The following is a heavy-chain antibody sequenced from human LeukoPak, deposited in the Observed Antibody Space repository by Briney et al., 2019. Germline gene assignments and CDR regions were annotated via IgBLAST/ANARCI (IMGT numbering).Heavy chain of an antibody. CDR1: GGSISSYY. J-gene: IGHJ6*03. V-gene: IGHV4-59*01. Sequence: PSETLSLTCTVSGGSISSYYWSWIRQPPGKGLEWIGYIYYSGSTNYNPSLKSRVTISVDTSKNQFSLKLSSVTAADTAVYYCARVGGLDNHDSSGYPWAGYYYMDVWGKGTTVTVSS. D-gene: IGHD3-22*01. CDR2: IYYSGST. CDR3: ARVGGLDNHDSSGYPWAGYYYMDV.